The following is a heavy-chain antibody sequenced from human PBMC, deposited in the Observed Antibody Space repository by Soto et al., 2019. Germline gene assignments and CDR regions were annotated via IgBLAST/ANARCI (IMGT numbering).Heavy chain of an antibody. D-gene: IGHD6-19*01. J-gene: IGHJ4*02. Sequence: KKTKASVKVSCKAYGYTFTSYGISWVRQAPGQGLEWMGWISAYNGNTNYAQKLQGRVTMTTDTSTSTAYMELRSLRSDDTAVYYCARDVSSGWYLPTNFDYWGQGTLVTVSS. CDR3: ARDVSSGWYLPTNFDY. CDR2: ISAYNGNT. CDR1: GYTFTSYG. V-gene: IGHV1-18*01.